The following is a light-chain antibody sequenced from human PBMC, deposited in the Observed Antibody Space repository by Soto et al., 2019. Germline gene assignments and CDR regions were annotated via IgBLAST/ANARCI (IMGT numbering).Light chain of an antibody. CDR3: QQYNSYSRT. Sequence: DSHLTQSPSTLSGSVGDRVTITCRASQTVSSWLAWYQQKPGKAPKLLIYKASTLKSGVPSRFSGSGSGTEFTLTISSLQPDDFATYYCQQYNSYSRTFGQGTKVDIK. J-gene: IGKJ1*01. V-gene: IGKV1-5*03. CDR2: KAS. CDR1: QTVSSW.